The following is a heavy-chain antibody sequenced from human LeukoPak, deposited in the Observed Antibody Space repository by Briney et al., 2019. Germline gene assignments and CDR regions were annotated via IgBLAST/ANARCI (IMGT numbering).Heavy chain of an antibody. Sequence: GGSLRLSCAASGFTFDDYAMHWVRQAPGKGLEWVSGISWNSGSIGYADSVKGRFTISRDDAKNSLYLQMNSLRAEDTAVYYCAELGITMIGGVWGKGTTVTISS. CDR3: AELGITMIGGV. D-gene: IGHD3-10*02. CDR1: GFTFDDYA. V-gene: IGHV3-9*01. CDR2: ISWNSGSI. J-gene: IGHJ6*04.